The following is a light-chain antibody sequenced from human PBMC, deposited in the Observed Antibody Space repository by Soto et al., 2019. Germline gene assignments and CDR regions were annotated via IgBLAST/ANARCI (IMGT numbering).Light chain of an antibody. CDR3: QQLHITPYT. Sequence: DIQLTQAPSFLSASGGDRVTITCRASQGISSYLAWYQQKPGTAPPLLIYAASTLQSWVPSRFSGSGSGTEFTLTISSLQPEDFAPYCCQQLHITPYTFGQGTQGEI. CDR1: QGISSY. J-gene: IGKJ2*01. V-gene: IGKV1-9*01. CDR2: AAS.